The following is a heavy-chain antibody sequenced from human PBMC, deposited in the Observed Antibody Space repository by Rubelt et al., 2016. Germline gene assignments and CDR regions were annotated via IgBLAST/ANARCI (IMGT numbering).Heavy chain of an antibody. CDR2: INHSGST. CDR1: GGSFSGYY. CDR3: ARGGLRVGRAQHF. V-gene: IGHV4-34*01. D-gene: IGHD2/OR15-2a*01. J-gene: IGHJ4*02. Sequence: QVQLQQWGAGLLKPSETLSLTCAVYGGSFSGYYWSWIRQPPGKGLEWIGEINHSGSTNYNPSLKRPVTISVNTSKKHISRNLTSVTAADTAVLYCARGGLRVGRAQHFWSQGTLVTVSS.